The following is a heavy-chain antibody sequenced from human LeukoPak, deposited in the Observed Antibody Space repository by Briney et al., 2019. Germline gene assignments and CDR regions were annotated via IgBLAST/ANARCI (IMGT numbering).Heavy chain of an antibody. Sequence: QSGGSLRLSCAASGFTFSSYAMSWVRQAPGKGLEWVAIIWYDGSNKYYADSVKGRFTISRDNSKNTLYLQMNSLRAEDTAVYYCGRYSSGWYAGDYWGQGALVTVSS. CDR2: IWYDGSNK. V-gene: IGHV3-33*08. D-gene: IGHD6-19*01. J-gene: IGHJ4*02. CDR3: GRYSSGWYAGDY. CDR1: GFTFSSYA.